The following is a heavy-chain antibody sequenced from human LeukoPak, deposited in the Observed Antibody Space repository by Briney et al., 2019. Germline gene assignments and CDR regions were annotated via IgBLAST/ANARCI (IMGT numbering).Heavy chain of an antibody. V-gene: IGHV3-23*01. D-gene: IGHD5-12*01. Sequence: GASLRLSCAASGFTSSSNAMGWVRQAPGKGLEWFSAISPGGSPYYADSVKGRFTISRDNSKNALYLQMNSLRAEDTAVYYCVKRELYIVATTWGQGTLVTVSS. J-gene: IGHJ5*02. CDR1: GFTSSSNA. CDR2: ISPGGSP. CDR3: VKRELYIVATT.